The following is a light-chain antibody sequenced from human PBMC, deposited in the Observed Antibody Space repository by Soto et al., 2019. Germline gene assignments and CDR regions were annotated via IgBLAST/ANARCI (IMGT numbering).Light chain of an antibody. CDR3: QSYDSSLSGWV. J-gene: IGLJ3*02. V-gene: IGLV1-40*01. CDR2: GNS. Sequence: QSVLTQPPSVSGALGQRVTISCTGSSSNIGAGYDVHWYQQIPGTAPKLLIYGNSNRPSGVPDRFSGSKSGTSASLAITGLQAEDEADYYCQSYDSSLSGWVFGGGTQLTVL. CDR1: SSNIGAGYD.